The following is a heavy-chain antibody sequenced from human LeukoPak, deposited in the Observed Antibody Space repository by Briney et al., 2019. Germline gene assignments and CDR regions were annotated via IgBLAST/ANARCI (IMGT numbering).Heavy chain of an antibody. J-gene: IGHJ5*02. CDR1: GFTFSSYS. V-gene: IGHV3-48*01. CDR2: ISSSSSTI. D-gene: IGHD2-15*01. CDR3: ARHTIFNWFDP. Sequence: GGSLRLSCAASGFTFSSYSMNWVRQAPGKGLEWVSYISSSSSTIYYADSVKGRFTISRDNAKNSLYLQMNSLRAEDTAVYYCARHTIFNWFDPWGQGTLVTVSS.